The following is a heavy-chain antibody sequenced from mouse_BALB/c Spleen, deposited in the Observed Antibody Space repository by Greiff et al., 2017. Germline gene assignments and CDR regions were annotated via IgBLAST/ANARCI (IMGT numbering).Heavy chain of an antibody. CDR2: INPSTGYT. Sequence: VQLQESGAELAKPGASVKMSCKASGYTFTSYWMHWVKQRPGQGLEWIGYINPSTGYTEYNQKFKDKATLTADKSSSTAYMQLSSLTSEDSAVYYCARSGYRYDVGFAYWGQGTLVTVSA. D-gene: IGHD2-14*01. CDR1: GYTFTSYW. J-gene: IGHJ3*01. V-gene: IGHV1-7*01. CDR3: ARSGYRYDVGFAY.